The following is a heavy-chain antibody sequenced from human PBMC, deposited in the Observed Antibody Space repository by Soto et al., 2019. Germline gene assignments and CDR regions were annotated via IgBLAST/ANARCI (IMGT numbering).Heavy chain of an antibody. CDR1: GFTFSSYA. D-gene: IGHD2-15*01. J-gene: IGHJ3*02. V-gene: IGHV3-23*01. CDR3: AKEGYCSGGSCYSSAFDI. CDR2: ISGSGGST. Sequence: EVQLLESGGGLVQPGGSLRLSCAASGFTFSSYAMSWVRQAPGKGLEWVSAISGSGGSTYYADSVKGRFTISRENSKNTLYLQLHSLRAEDTAVYYCAKEGYCSGGSCYSSAFDIWGQGTMVTVSS.